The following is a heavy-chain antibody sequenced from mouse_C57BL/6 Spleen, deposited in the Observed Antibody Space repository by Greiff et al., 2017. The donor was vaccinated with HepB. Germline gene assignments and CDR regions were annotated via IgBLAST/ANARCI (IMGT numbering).Heavy chain of an antibody. J-gene: IGHJ2*01. V-gene: IGHV1-54*01. CDR1: GYAFTNYL. D-gene: IGHD2-3*01. CDR3: ARYDGYYDY. CDR2: INPGSGGT. Sequence: VKLMESGAELVRPGTSVKVSCKASGYAFTNYLIEWVKQRPGQGLEWIGVINPGSGGTNYNEKFKGKATLTADKSSSTAYMQLSSLTSEDSAVYFCARYDGYYDYWGQGTTLTVSS.